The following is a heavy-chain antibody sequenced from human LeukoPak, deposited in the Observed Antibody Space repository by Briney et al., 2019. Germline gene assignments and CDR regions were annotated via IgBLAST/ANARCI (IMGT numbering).Heavy chain of an antibody. D-gene: IGHD1-26*01. V-gene: IGHV3-43*02. CDR1: GFTFDDYA. CDR2: ISGDGGST. J-gene: IGHJ4*02. Sequence: GGSLRLSCAASGFTFDDYAMHWVRQAPGKGLEWVSLISGDGGSTYYADSVKGRFTISRDTSKNTLYLQVNSLRAEDTALYYCAKAIVGVSGLGYWGQGTLVTVSS. CDR3: AKAIVGVSGLGY.